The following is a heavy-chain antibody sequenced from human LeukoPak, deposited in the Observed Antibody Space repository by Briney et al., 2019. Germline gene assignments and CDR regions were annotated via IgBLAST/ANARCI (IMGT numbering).Heavy chain of an antibody. CDR3: ASLGATTVFDY. J-gene: IGHJ4*02. Sequence: GRSLRLSCAASGFTFDDYAMHWVRQAPGKGLEWVSGISWNSGSIGYADSVKGRFTISRDNSKNTLYLQINSLRAEDTAVYYCASLGATTVFDYWGQGTLVTVSS. CDR2: ISWNSGSI. CDR1: GFTFDDYA. D-gene: IGHD1-26*01. V-gene: IGHV3-9*01.